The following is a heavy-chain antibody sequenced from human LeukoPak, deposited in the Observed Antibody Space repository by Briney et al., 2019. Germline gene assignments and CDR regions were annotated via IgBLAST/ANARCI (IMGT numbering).Heavy chain of an antibody. CDR1: GYTFTGYY. CDR3: ARELALRYFDRLEPYDY. J-gene: IGHJ4*02. D-gene: IGHD3-9*01. Sequence: ASVKVSCKASGYTFTGYYMHWVRQAPGQGLEWMGWINPNSGGTNYAQKFQGRVTMTRDTSISTAYMELSRLRSDDTAVYYCARELALRYFDRLEPYDYWGQGTLVTVSS. V-gene: IGHV1-2*02. CDR2: INPNSGGT.